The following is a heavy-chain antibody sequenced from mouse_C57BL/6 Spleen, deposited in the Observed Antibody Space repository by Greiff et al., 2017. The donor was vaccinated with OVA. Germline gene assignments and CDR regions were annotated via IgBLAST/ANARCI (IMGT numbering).Heavy chain of an antibody. CDR1: GYTFTSSW. CDR3: ASTYGNSYYFDY. CDR2: IYPSDSDT. J-gene: IGHJ2*01. Sequence: QVQLQQPGAELVRPGSSVKLSCKASGYTFTSSWMHWVKQRPIQGLEWIGNIYPSDSDTHYNQKFKVKATLTVDKSSSTAYMPLSSLTSEDSAVYCWASTYGNSYYFDYWGQGTTLTVSS. V-gene: IGHV1-52*01. D-gene: IGHD2-1*01.